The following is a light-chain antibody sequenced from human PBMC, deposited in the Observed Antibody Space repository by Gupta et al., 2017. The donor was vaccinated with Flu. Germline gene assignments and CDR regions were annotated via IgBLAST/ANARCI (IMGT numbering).Light chain of an antibody. CDR1: SSNIGSNS. J-gene: IGLJ3*02. V-gene: IGLV1-47*01. CDR3: SVWDDSLSDRV. CDR2: LSE. Sequence: SVVTPPHFASGTPGQSVTMSCSGSSSNIGSNSVYWYQQVPGTAPKLLIYLSEKRPSGIPDRFSGSKSGESASLVISGLRSEDEADYYCSVWDDSLSDRVFGGGTRLTVL.